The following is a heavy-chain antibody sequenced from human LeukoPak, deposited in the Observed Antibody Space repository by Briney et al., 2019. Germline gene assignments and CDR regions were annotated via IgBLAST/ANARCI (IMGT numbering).Heavy chain of an antibody. V-gene: IGHV3-23*01. CDR3: AKGALRGYGGYDRVGFALN. Sequence: GASLTLSCAASGFTFSSYAMSWPRQATGKGLEWVSGINGGGGSTYYADSVKGRFTISRDNSKNTLYLQMNSLRAEDTAVYYCAKGALRGYGGYDRVGFALNWGQGTLVTVSS. CDR1: GFTFSSYA. J-gene: IGHJ4*02. D-gene: IGHD5-12*01. CDR2: INGGGGST.